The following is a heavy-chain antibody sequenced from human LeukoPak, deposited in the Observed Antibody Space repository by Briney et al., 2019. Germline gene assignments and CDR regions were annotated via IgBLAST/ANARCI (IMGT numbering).Heavy chain of an antibody. V-gene: IGHV4-30-2*05. CDR3: ARGSSDGGDAFNWFDP. CDR1: GGSISSGGYS. D-gene: IGHD2-21*02. CDR2: IYHSGST. J-gene: IGHJ5*02. Sequence: SETLSLTCAVSGGSISSGGYSWSWIRQPPGKGLEWIGYIYHSGSTYYNPSLKSRVTISVDTSKNQFSLKLSSVTAADTAVYYCARGSSDGGDAFNWFDPWGQGTLVTVSS.